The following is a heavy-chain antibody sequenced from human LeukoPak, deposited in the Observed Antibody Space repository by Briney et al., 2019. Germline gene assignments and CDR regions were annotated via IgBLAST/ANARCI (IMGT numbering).Heavy chain of an antibody. CDR1: GFTFTSYG. CDR3: AREWKGYPSDY. D-gene: IGHD5-12*01. V-gene: IGHV1-18*01. Sequence: PGGSLRLSCAASGFTFTSYGISWVRQAPGQGLEWMGWISAYNGNTNYAQKLQGRVTMTTDTSTSTAYMELRSLRSDDTAVYYCAREWKGYPSDYWGQGTLVTVSS. J-gene: IGHJ4*02. CDR2: ISAYNGNT.